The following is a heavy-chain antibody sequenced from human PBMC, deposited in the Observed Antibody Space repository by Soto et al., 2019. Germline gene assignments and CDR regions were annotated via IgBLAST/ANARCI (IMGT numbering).Heavy chain of an antibody. CDR1: GYTFTSYD. J-gene: IGHJ5*02. CDR2: MNPNSGNT. D-gene: IGHD3-9*01. CDR3: ARGSSVLRYFDWLSP. Sequence: ASVKVSCKASGYTFTSYDINWVRQATGQGLERMGWMNPNSGNTGYAQKFQGRVTMTRNTSKSTAYMELSSLRSEDTAVYYCARGSSVLRYFDWLSPWGQGTLVTVCS. V-gene: IGHV1-8*01.